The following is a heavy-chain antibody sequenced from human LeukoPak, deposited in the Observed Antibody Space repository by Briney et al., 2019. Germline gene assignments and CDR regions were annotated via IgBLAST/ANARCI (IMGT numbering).Heavy chain of an antibody. CDR1: GGSISSGGYY. CDR2: IYYSGST. J-gene: IGHJ6*03. V-gene: IGHV4-31*03. CDR3: ARYAYSYYYMDV. D-gene: IGHD3-16*01. Sequence: PSETLSLTCTVSGGSISSGGYYWSWIRQHPGKGLEWIGYIYYSGSTYYNPSLKSRVTISVDTSKNQFSLKLSSVTAADTAVYYCARYAYSYYYMDVWGKGTTVTVSS.